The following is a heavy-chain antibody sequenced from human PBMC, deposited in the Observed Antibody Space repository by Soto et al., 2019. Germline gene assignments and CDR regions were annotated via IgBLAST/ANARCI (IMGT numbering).Heavy chain of an antibody. CDR3: AKYCSSDVCFDY. J-gene: IGHJ4*02. CDR2: ISVSGDTK. D-gene: IGHD2-8*01. CDR1: GFTFSSCS. V-gene: IGHV3-48*02. Sequence: GGSLSLYCASSGFTFSSCSMNWVRQAPGKGLEWVSFISVSGDTKYYADSVKGRFTISRDNAKNSLYLQMSSLRDEDTAVYYCAKYCSSDVCFDYWGQGTLVTVSS.